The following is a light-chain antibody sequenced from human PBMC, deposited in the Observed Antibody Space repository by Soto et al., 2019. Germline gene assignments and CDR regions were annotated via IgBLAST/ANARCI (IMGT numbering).Light chain of an antibody. Sequence: DIVKTQSPDSLAVSMGERATINCKSSQSVLDISNNKNYLAWYQQKPGVPPKLLIYWASTRESGVPDRFSGSGSGTDFTLTISSLQAEDVAVYYCQQYYTTPLIFGGGTTVEMK. CDR3: QQYYTTPLI. CDR2: WAS. V-gene: IGKV4-1*01. J-gene: IGKJ4*01. CDR1: QSVLDISNNKNY.